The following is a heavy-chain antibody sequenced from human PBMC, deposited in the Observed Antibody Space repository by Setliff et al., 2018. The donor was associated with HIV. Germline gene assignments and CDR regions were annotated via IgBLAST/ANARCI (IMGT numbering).Heavy chain of an antibody. D-gene: IGHD3-16*01. CDR2: IFASGST. J-gene: IGHJ6*03. V-gene: IGHV4-4*07. CDR3: ARVGASGVASSRDYHCYMDD. CDR1: GGSFSSSH. Sequence: SETLSLTCTVSGGSFSSSHWSWIRHPAGKGLEWIGHIFASGSTKYNPALESRVPMSVATSRTQFPLKLRSVTAADTAVSYCARVGASGVASSRDYHCYMDDWGKGTSVTVSS.